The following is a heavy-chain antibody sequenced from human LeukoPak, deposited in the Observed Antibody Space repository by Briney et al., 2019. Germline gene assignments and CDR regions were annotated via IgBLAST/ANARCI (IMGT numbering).Heavy chain of an antibody. Sequence: SETLSLTCTVSGGSISSYYWSWIRQPPGKGLEWIGYIYYSGSTNYNPSLKSRVTISVDTSKNQFSLKLRSVTAADTAVYYCARGSITARPHYFDYWGQGALVTVSS. D-gene: IGHD6-6*01. CDR1: GGSISSYY. CDR3: ARGSITARPHYFDY. J-gene: IGHJ4*02. V-gene: IGHV4-59*08. CDR2: IYYSGST.